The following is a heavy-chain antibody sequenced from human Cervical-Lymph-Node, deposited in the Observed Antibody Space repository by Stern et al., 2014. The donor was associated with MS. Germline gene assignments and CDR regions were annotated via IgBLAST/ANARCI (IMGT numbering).Heavy chain of an antibody. CDR2: ITWDDDE. Sequence: QVPLRESGPTLVKPTQTLTLTCTFSGFSLTTNGVGVGWIRQPPRKALEWLALITWDDDERYSPSLRSRLTITKGTSKNQVILTMTNVDPVDTATYYCARFPSPFSSPGWFDPWGQGTLVTVSS. CDR3: ARFPSPFSSPGWFDP. V-gene: IGHV2-5*02. D-gene: IGHD6-13*01. CDR1: GFSLTTNGVG. J-gene: IGHJ5*02.